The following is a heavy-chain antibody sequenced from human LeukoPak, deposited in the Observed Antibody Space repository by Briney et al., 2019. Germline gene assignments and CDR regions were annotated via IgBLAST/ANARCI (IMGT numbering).Heavy chain of an antibody. CDR2: INHSGDS. V-gene: IGHV4-34*01. Sequence: SETLSLTCAVYGESLSAYYWTWIRQPPGKGLGWIGEINHSGDSNYNPSLKSRVTISVDTSKNQFSLKLRSVTAADTAVYYCARGGHYSSGWYYFDAWGQGTLVTVSS. J-gene: IGHJ4*02. CDR1: GESLSAYY. D-gene: IGHD6-19*01. CDR3: ARGGHYSSGWYYFDA.